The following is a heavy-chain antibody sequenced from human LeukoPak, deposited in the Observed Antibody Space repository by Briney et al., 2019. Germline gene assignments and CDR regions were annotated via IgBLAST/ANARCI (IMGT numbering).Heavy chain of an antibody. CDR1: GYTFTSYG. Sequence: ASVKVSCKASGYTFTSYGISWVRQAPGQGLEWMGWISAYNGNTNYAQKLQGRVTMTTDTSTSTAYMELKSLRSDDTAVYYCARDRYYDYVWGSYRYSYYFDYWGQGTLVTVSS. V-gene: IGHV1-18*01. CDR2: ISAYNGNT. CDR3: ARDRYYDYVWGSYRYSYYFDY. J-gene: IGHJ4*02. D-gene: IGHD3-16*02.